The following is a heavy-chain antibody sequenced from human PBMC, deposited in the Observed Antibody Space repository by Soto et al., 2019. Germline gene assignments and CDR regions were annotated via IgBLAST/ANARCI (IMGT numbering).Heavy chain of an antibody. V-gene: IGHV5-51*01. J-gene: IGHJ6*02. CDR2: IYPGDSDT. D-gene: IGHD3-9*01. Sequence: PGESLKISCKGSGYSFTSYWIDWVRQMPGKGLEWMGIIYPGDSDTRYSPSFQGQVTISADKSNSTAYLQWSSLKASDTAMYYWARVEGLTTPRYGMAVWGQGTTVTVSS. CDR3: ARVEGLTTPRYGMAV. CDR1: GYSFTSYW.